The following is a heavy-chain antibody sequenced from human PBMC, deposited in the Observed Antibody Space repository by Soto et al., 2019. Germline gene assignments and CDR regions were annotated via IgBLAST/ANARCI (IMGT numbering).Heavy chain of an antibody. CDR3: ARARRNYYDSSGYPYYFDY. CDR1: GGSISSGGYY. V-gene: IGHV4-31*03. J-gene: IGHJ4*02. Sequence: LSLTCTVSGGSISSGGYYWSWIRQHPGKGLEWIGYIYYSGSTYYNPSLKSRVTISVDTSKNQFSLKLSSVTAADTAVYYCARARRNYYDSSGYPYYFDYWGQGTLVTVSS. D-gene: IGHD3-22*01. CDR2: IYYSGST.